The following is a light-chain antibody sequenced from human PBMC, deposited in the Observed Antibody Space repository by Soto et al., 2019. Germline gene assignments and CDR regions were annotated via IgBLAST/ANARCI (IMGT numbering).Light chain of an antibody. CDR1: QSISSW. Sequence: DIQMTQSPSTLSASVGDRVTITCRARQSISSWLAWYQQKPGKAPKILIYKASTLKSGVQSRFRGSGSGTEFTLTISSLQSEDFAVDYCQQYNDWPTFGQGTKVDIK. CDR3: QQYNDWPT. CDR2: KAS. J-gene: IGKJ1*01. V-gene: IGKV1-5*03.